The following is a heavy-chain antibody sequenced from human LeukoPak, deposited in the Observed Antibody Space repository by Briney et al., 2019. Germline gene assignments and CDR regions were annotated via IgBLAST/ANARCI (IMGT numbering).Heavy chain of an antibody. CDR2: IYYSGST. Sequence: SETLSLTCTVSGGSISSGGYYWSWIRQHPGKGLEWIGYIYYSGSTYYNPSLKSRVTISVDTSKNQFSLKLSSVTAADTAVYYCARSAVADPFDYWGQGTLVTVSS. CDR3: ARSAVADPFDY. J-gene: IGHJ4*02. CDR1: GGSISSGGYY. V-gene: IGHV4-31*03. D-gene: IGHD6-19*01.